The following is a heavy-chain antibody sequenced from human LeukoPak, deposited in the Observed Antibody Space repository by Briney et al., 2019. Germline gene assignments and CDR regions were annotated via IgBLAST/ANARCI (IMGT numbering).Heavy chain of an antibody. CDR1: GFTFSSYG. Sequence: PGGSLRLSCAASGFTFSSYGMHWVRQAPGKRLEWVAFIRYDGSNKYYADSVKGRFTISRDNSKNTLYLQMNSLRSDDTAVYYCARYCSTSCYTGSAAFDYWGQGTLVTVSS. V-gene: IGHV3-30*02. J-gene: IGHJ4*02. D-gene: IGHD2-2*02. CDR3: ARYCSTSCYTGSAAFDY. CDR2: IRYDGSNK.